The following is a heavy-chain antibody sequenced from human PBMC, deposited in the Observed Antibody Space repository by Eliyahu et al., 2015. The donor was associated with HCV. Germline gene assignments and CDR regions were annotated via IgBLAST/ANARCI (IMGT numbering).Heavy chain of an antibody. V-gene: IGHV3-30*02. D-gene: IGHD3-3*01. Sequence: QVQLVESGGGVVQPGGSLRLSCAASGFTFSSYGMHWVRQAPGKGLGWVAFIRYDGSNKYYADSVKGRFTISRDNSKNTLYLQMNSLRAEDTAVYYCAKVVGSGFFDYWGQGTLVTVSS. CDR3: AKVVGSGFFDY. J-gene: IGHJ4*02. CDR1: GFTFSSYG. CDR2: IRYDGSNK.